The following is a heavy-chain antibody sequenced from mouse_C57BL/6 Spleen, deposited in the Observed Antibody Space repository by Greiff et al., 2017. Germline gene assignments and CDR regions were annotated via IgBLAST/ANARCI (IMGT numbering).Heavy chain of an antibody. V-gene: IGHV5-6*01. CDR2: ISSGGSYT. Sequence: EVQLVESGGDLVKPGGSLKLSCAASGFTFSSYGMSWVRQTPDKRLEWVATISSGGSYTYYPDSVKGRFTISRDNAKNTLYLQMSSLKSEDTAMYYCARQQDYDCLDYWGQGTTLTVSS. CDR3: ARQQDYDCLDY. J-gene: IGHJ2*01. CDR1: GFTFSSYG. D-gene: IGHD2-4*01.